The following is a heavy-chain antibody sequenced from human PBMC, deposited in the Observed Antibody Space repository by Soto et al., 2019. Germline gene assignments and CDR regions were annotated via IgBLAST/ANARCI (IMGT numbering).Heavy chain of an antibody. D-gene: IGHD3-22*01. CDR1: GGTFSNYT. CDR2: IIPILGRP. V-gene: IGHV1-69*02. J-gene: IGHJ6*02. CDR3: ASRNIVVVGKPYYYYGMEV. Sequence: QVQLVQSGAELKKPGSSVKVSCKASGGTFSNYTITWVRQAPGPGLEWMGRIIPILGRPNYAQKFQGRVTITADKSTSTAYMELSSLRSEDTAVYYWASRNIVVVGKPYYYYGMEVWGQGTTVTVS.